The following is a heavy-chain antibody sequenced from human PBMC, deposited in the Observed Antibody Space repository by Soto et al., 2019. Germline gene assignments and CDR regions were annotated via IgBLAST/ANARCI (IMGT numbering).Heavy chain of an antibody. Sequence: QVQLVQSGAEVKKPGASVKVSCKASGFTFIIYGVTWVRQAPGQGLEWMGWVSANNLNTHYAQKVQGRVTMTTDTSTSTAYMELRSLRPDDTAVYYCARRVGLARVYDAYDFWGQGTMVTVSS. D-gene: IGHD2-8*01. J-gene: IGHJ3*01. CDR1: GFTFIIYG. CDR2: VSANNLNT. CDR3: ARRVGLARVYDAYDF. V-gene: IGHV1-18*01.